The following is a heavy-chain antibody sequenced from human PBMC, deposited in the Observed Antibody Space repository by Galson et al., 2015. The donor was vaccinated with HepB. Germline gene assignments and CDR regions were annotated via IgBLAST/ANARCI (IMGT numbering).Heavy chain of an antibody. D-gene: IGHD3-16*01. CDR2: IRYDGTNK. Sequence: SLRLSCAASGFTFSAYGMHWVRQAPGKGLEWMAFIRYDGTNKYYADSVKGRFTISRDNSKNTLYLQMNSLRAEDTAVYYCALRFLGDFDYWGQGTLVTVSS. CDR1: GFTFSAYG. J-gene: IGHJ4*02. CDR3: ALRFLGDFDY. V-gene: IGHV3-30*02.